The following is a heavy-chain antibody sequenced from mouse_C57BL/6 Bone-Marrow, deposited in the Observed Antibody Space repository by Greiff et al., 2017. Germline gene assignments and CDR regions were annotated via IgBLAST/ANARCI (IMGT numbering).Heavy chain of an antibody. J-gene: IGHJ3*01. CDR3: AQFSYYYGSPAWFAY. V-gene: IGHV14-2*01. CDR1: GFNIKDYY. D-gene: IGHD1-1*01. Sequence: VQLQQSGAELVKPGASVKLSCTASGFNIKDYYMHWVKQRTEQGLEWIGRIDPEDGETKYAPKFQGKATITADPSSNTAYLQLSSLTSEDTAVYYCAQFSYYYGSPAWFAYWGQGTLVTVSA. CDR2: IDPEDGET.